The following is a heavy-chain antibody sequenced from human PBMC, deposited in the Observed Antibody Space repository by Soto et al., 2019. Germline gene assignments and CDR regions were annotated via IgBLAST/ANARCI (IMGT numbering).Heavy chain of an antibody. CDR2: IYYSGST. CDR3: ARDPGGRFDS. J-gene: IGHJ4*02. D-gene: IGHD1-26*01. V-gene: IGHV4-59*01. CDR1: GGSISNYY. Sequence: SETLSLTCTVSGGSISNYYWSWIRQPPGGGLEWIGYIYYSGSTNYNPALKSRLTIPVGTSRKEFSLRLTSVTAADSAVYYCARDPGGRFDSWGQGTLVTVSS.